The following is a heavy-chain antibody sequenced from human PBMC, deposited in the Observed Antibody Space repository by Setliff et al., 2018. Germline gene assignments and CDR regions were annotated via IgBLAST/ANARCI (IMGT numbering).Heavy chain of an antibody. J-gene: IGHJ3*02. CDR3: AREPMDSAMVTTGAFDI. V-gene: IGHV4-59*01. CDR1: GDSIRSYY. Sequence: SETLSLTCTVSGDSIRSYYWSWVRQPPGRGLEWIGYIYYTGSSNYNPSLKSRVTISVDTSKNQFSLRLRSVSAADTAVYYCAREPMDSAMVTTGAFDIWGRGTMVTVS. D-gene: IGHD5-18*01. CDR2: IYYTGSS.